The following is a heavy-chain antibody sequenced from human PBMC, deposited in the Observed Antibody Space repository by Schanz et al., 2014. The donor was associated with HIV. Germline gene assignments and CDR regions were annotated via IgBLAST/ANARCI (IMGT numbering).Heavy chain of an antibody. CDR3: AKDGAPSGSYSYGMDV. D-gene: IGHD3-10*01. J-gene: IGHJ6*02. V-gene: IGHV3-23*01. CDR1: GLTLSSYG. Sequence: DVQLMESGGGLVQPGRSLRLSCAASGLTLSSYGMSWVRQAPGKGLEWVSSISGGSGSTFYADSVKGRFTISRDNSKNTLYLQMSSLRAEDTAVYHCAKDGAPSGSYSYGMDVWGQGTTVTVSS. CDR2: ISGGSGST.